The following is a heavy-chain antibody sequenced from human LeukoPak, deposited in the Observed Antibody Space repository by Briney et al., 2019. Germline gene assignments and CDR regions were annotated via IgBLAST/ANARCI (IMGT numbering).Heavy chain of an antibody. CDR3: ARVDMVRGVMSY. J-gene: IGHJ4*02. V-gene: IGHV4-59*01. CDR2: IYYSGST. D-gene: IGHD3-10*01. Sequence: SETLSLTCTVSGGSISSYYWSWIRQPPGKGLEWIGYIYYSGSTNYNPSLKSRVTISVGTSKNQFSLKLSSVTAADTAVYYCARVDMVRGVMSYWGQGTLVTVSS. CDR1: GGSISSYY.